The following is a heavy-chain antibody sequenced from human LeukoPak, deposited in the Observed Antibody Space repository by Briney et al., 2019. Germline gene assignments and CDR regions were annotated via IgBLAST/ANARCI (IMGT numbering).Heavy chain of an antibody. CDR2: LSPEDGER. CDR1: GYSLTELS. J-gene: IGHJ4*02. Sequence: ASVKVSCKVSGYSLTELSMHWVRQAPGKGLEWMGGLSPEDGERIYAQKFQGRVTMTEDTSTDTAYMELSSLRSEDTAVYYCATVKVGLTVRFHYWGQGTLVTVSS. CDR3: ATVKVGLTVRFHY. D-gene: IGHD3-10*01. V-gene: IGHV1-24*01.